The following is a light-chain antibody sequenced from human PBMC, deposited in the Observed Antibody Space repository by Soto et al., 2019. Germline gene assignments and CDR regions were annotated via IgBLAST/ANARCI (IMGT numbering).Light chain of an antibody. J-gene: IGKJ1*01. CDR2: DAS. CDR3: QQYNSYS. V-gene: IGKV1-5*01. Sequence: DIQVTQSPSTLSSSVGDRVTITYRASQSISSWLAWYPQKPGKATKLLIYDASSLESGVPSRFSGSGSGTEFTLTISSLQPDDFATYYCQQYNSYSFGQGTKVDIK. CDR1: QSISSW.